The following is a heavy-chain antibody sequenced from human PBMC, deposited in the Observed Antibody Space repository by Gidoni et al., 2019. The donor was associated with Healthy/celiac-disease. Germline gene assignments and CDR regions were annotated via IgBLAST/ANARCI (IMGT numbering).Heavy chain of an antibody. CDR2: ISYDGSNK. CDR1: GFTFSSYG. J-gene: IGHJ4*02. Sequence: QVQLVESGGGVVQPGRSLRLSCAPSGFTFSSYGMHWVRQAPGKGLEWVAVISYDGSNKYYADSVKGRFTISRDNSKNTLYLQMNSLRAEDTAVYYCAKGPTGGLAYTDYWGQGTLVTVSS. V-gene: IGHV3-30*18. CDR3: AKGPTGGLAYTDY. D-gene: IGHD2-8*02.